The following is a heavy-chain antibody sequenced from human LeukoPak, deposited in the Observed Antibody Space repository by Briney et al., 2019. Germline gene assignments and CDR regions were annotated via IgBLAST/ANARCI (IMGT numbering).Heavy chain of an antibody. J-gene: IGHJ4*02. Sequence: GGSLRLSCAASGFTFSSNYMSWVRQAPGKGLEWVSVIYSGGSTYYADSVKGRFTISRDNSKNTLYLQMNSLRAEDTAVYYCAGEYSGYDFYYFDYWGQGTLVTVSS. V-gene: IGHV3-53*01. CDR2: IYSGGST. CDR1: GFTFSSNY. D-gene: IGHD5-12*01. CDR3: AGEYSGYDFYYFDY.